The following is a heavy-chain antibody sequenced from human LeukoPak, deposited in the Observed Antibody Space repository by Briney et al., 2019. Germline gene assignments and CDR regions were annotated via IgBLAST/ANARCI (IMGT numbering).Heavy chain of an antibody. Sequence: SETLSLTCAVYGGSFSGYYWSWIRQPPGKGLEWIGEINHSGSTNYNPSLKSRVTISADTSKNQFSLKLSSVTAADTAVYYCARVGGSYSPLDFWGQGTLVTVSS. D-gene: IGHD1-26*01. J-gene: IGHJ4*02. CDR2: INHSGST. CDR1: GGSFSGYY. CDR3: ARVGGSYSPLDF. V-gene: IGHV4-34*01.